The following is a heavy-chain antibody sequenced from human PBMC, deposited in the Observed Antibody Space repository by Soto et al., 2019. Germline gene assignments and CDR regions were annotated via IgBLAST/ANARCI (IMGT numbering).Heavy chain of an antibody. Sequence: PGGSLRLSCAASGFTFSSYAMSWVRQAPGKGLEWVSAISGSGGSTYYADSVKGRFTISRDSSKNTLYLQMNSLRAEDTAVYYCAKEAEATYDFWSGYYGRPYYYGMDVWGQGTTVTVSS. V-gene: IGHV3-23*01. D-gene: IGHD3-3*01. CDR1: GFTFSSYA. CDR2: ISGSGGST. J-gene: IGHJ6*02. CDR3: AKEAEATYDFWSGYYGRPYYYGMDV.